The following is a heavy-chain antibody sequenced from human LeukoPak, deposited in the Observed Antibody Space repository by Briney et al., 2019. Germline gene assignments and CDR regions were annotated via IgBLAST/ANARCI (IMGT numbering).Heavy chain of an antibody. CDR2: ISAYNGNT. V-gene: IGHV1-18*01. CDR1: GYTFTSYG. D-gene: IGHD2-2*01. Sequence: GASVKVSCKASGYTFTSYGISWVRQAPGQGLEWMGWISAYNGNTYYAQKLQGRVTMTTDTSTSTAYMELRSLRSDDTAVYYCARASGVPAARQNYYYYYMDVWGKGTTVTVSS. J-gene: IGHJ6*03. CDR3: ARASGVPAARQNYYYYYMDV.